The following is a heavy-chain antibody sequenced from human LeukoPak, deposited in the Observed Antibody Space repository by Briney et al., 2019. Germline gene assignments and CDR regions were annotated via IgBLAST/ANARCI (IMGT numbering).Heavy chain of an antibody. CDR1: GYTFTSYY. J-gene: IGHJ4*02. CDR2: INPSGGST. Sequence: ASVKVSCKASGYTFTSYYMHWVRQAPGQGLEWMGIINPSGGSTNYAQKFQGRVTITADESMSTAYMELSSLRSEDTAVYYCARGSRSYYDSSGYFDWGQGTLVTVSS. V-gene: IGHV1-46*01. D-gene: IGHD3-22*01. CDR3: ARGSRSYYDSSGYFD.